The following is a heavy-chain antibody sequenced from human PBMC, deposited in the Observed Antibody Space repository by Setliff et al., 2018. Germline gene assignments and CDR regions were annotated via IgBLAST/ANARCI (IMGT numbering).Heavy chain of an antibody. CDR2: ISAYNGNA. CDR1: GYTFTSYG. Sequence: GASVKVSCKASGYTFTSYGISWVRQAPGQGLEWMGWISAYNGNANYAQKLQGRLTMTTDTSTSTAYMELGSLRSDDTAVYYCARSPPAVVVTAIQAIFDYWGQGTLVTVSS. D-gene: IGHD2-21*02. CDR3: ARSPPAVVVTAIQAIFDY. V-gene: IGHV1-18*01. J-gene: IGHJ4*02.